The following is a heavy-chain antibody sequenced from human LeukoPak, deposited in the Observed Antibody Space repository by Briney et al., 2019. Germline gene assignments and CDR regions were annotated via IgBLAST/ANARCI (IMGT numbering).Heavy chain of an antibody. Sequence: GGSLRLSCAASGFTFSSYAMSWVRQAPGKGLEWVAVISYDGSNKYYADSVKGRFTISRDNSKNTLYLQMNSLRAEDTAVYYCARSFPFEYSSSGDRFEGIVNFDYGGQGTLVTVSS. D-gene: IGHD6-6*01. CDR2: ISYDGSNK. CDR3: ARSFPFEYSSSGDRFEGIVNFDY. V-gene: IGHV3-30-3*01. J-gene: IGHJ4*02. CDR1: GFTFSSYA.